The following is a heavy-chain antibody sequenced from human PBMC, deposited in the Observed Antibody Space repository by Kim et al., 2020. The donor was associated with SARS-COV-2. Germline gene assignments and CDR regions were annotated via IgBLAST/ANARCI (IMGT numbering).Heavy chain of an antibody. CDR2: IYYNGIT. J-gene: IGHJ6*03. CDR1: GVSISSYY. Sequence: SETLSLTCSVSGVSISSYYWSWIRQPPGKGLEWIGYIYYNGITNYNPSLKSRVTISVDTSKNQFSLKLNSVTAADTALYFCARGRTLNVYYHYYMDVLG. CDR3: ARGRTLNVYYHYYMDV. D-gene: IGHD3-16*01. V-gene: IGHV4-59*01.